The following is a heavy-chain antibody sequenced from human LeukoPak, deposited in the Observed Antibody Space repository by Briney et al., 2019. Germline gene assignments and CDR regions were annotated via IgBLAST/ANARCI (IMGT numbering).Heavy chain of an antibody. V-gene: IGHV1-18*01. CDR2: ISVYNGNT. CDR3: ARAGYSYGYIGYFDY. J-gene: IGHJ4*02. CDR1: GYIFNVYG. D-gene: IGHD5-18*01. Sequence: GASVKVSCKASGYIFNVYGITWVRQARGQGLEWMGWISVYNGNTQYGQKFQGRVTMTADTSTSTAYMELRSLTSDDTAMYYGARAGYSYGYIGYFDYWGQGTLVTVSS.